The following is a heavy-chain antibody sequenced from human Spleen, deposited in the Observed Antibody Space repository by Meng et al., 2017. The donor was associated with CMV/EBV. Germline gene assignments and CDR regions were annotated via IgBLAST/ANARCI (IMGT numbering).Heavy chain of an antibody. CDR1: GFTFSSYA. Sequence: GESLKISCAASGFTFSSYAMHWVRQAPGKGLEWVAVISYDGSNKYYADSVKGRFTISRDNSKNTLYLQMNSLRAEDTAVYYCARGFRWELLLYYYYGMDVWGQGTTVTVSS. J-gene: IGHJ6*02. CDR2: ISYDGSNK. CDR3: ARGFRWELLLYYYYGMDV. D-gene: IGHD1-26*01. V-gene: IGHV3-30*04.